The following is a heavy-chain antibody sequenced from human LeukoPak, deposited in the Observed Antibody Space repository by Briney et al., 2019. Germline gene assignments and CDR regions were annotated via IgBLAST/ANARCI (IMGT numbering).Heavy chain of an antibody. Sequence: SETLSLTCTVSGGSISSYFWSWIRQPPGKGLEWIGYIYYSGSTNYNPSLKSRVTMSVDTSKNQFSLKLSSVTAADTAVYFCARVGVVESSGYHDYYFDFWGQGSLVTVSS. D-gene: IGHD3-22*01. CDR2: IYYSGST. CDR1: GGSISSYF. CDR3: ARVGVVESSGYHDYYFDF. J-gene: IGHJ4*02. V-gene: IGHV4-59*08.